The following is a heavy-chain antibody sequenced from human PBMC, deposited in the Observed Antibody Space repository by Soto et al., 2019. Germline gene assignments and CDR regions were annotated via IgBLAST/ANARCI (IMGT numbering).Heavy chain of an antibody. J-gene: IGHJ6*02. CDR3: ARMKVDSYQFYYAMDV. Sequence: LRIDCTASWFSLTNGKMVVSWSRQPPGKALEWLAHIFSDNERSYSTSLQGRLTISKDTSGSQVVLSMTNVDPVDTATYYCARMKVDSYQFYYAMDVWVQRTTVP. V-gene: IGHV2-26*01. CDR2: IFSDNER. D-gene: IGHD3-9*01. CDR1: WFSLTNGKMV.